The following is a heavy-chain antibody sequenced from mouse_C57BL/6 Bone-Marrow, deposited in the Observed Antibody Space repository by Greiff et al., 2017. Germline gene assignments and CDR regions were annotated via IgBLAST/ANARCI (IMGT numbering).Heavy chain of an antibody. CDR2: INPYNGDT. CDR1: GYSFTGYF. V-gene: IGHV1-20*01. D-gene: IGHD1-1*01. CDR3: ARPLLFYGSSGYAMDY. Sequence: EVQRVESGPELVKPGDSVTISCKASGYSFTGYFMNWVMQSHGKSLEWIGRINPYNGDTFYNQKFKGKATLTVDKSSSTAHMELRSLTSEDSAVYYCARPLLFYGSSGYAMDYWGQGTSVTVSS. J-gene: IGHJ4*01.